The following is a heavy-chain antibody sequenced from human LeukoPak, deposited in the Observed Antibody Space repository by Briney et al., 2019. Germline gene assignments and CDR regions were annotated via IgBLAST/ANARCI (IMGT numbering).Heavy chain of an antibody. CDR2: ISYDGSNK. D-gene: IGHD1-1*01. CDR3: AKVKRRGKPYYFDY. J-gene: IGHJ4*02. V-gene: IGHV3-30*04. CDR1: GFTFSGYA. Sequence: GGSLRLSCAASGFTFSGYAFYWVRQAPGKGLEWVAVISYDGSNKYYADSVKGRFTISRDNSKNTLYLQMNSLRAEDTAVYYCAKVKRRGKPYYFDYWGQGTLVTVSS.